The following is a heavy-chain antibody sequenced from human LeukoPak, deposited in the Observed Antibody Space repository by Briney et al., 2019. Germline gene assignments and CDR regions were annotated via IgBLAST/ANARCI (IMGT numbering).Heavy chain of an antibody. Sequence: GGSLRLSCAASGFTFSSYSMNWVRQAPGKGLEWVSSISSSSSYIYYADSVKGRFTISRDNAKNSLYLQMNSLRAEDTAVYYCARVETSSSWYLGYYYYYMDVWGKGTTVTVSS. J-gene: IGHJ6*03. D-gene: IGHD6-13*01. V-gene: IGHV3-21*01. CDR3: ARVETSSSWYLGYYYYYMDV. CDR2: ISSSSSYI. CDR1: GFTFSSYS.